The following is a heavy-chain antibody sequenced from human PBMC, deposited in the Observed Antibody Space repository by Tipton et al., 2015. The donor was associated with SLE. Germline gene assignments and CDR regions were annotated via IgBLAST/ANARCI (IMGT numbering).Heavy chain of an antibody. V-gene: IGHV4-31*03. CDR2: TYYSGSP. CDR1: VGSIRSGGYY. CDR3: PSCYYDSTGLHWFDP. Sequence: TLSLTCNVSVGSIRSGGYYWSWIRQHPGKGLEWIGYTYYSGSPYYNPSLKGRVTLSVDMSKNPFSLRLSSVTAADTAVYYCPSCYYDSTGLHWFDPWGQGTLVTVSS. D-gene: IGHD3-22*01. J-gene: IGHJ5*02.